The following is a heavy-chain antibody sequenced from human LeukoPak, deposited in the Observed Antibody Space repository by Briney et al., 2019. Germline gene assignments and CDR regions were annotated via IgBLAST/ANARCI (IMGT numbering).Heavy chain of an antibody. J-gene: IGHJ3*02. D-gene: IGHD7-27*01. CDR2: IYTSIGTT. Sequence: GASVKVSCKASGYTFTSHYMHWVRQAPGQGLEYMGIIYTSIGTTNYAQKLQGRVTMTTDTSANTAYMELGSLRSDDTAVYYCARGLLTARARDAFDIWGQGTMVTVSS. CDR1: GYTFTSHY. CDR3: ARGLLTARARDAFDI. V-gene: IGHV1-46*01.